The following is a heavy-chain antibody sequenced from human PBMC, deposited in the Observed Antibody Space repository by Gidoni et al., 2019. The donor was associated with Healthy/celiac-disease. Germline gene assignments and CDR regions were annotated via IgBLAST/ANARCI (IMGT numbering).Heavy chain of an antibody. V-gene: IGHV1-18*01. CDR3: ARDRRSPTVTPRGGMDV. Sequence: QVQLVQSGAEVKKPGASVKVSCKASGYTFTSYGISWVRQAPGQGLEWMGWISAYNGNTNYAQKLQGRVTMTTDTSTSTAYMELRSLRSDDTAVYYCARDRRSPTVTPRGGMDVWGQGTTVTVSS. CDR1: GYTFTSYG. CDR2: ISAYNGNT. D-gene: IGHD4-4*01. J-gene: IGHJ6*02.